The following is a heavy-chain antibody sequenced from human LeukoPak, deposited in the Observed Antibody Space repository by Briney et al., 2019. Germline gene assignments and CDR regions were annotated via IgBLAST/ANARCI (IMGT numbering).Heavy chain of an antibody. Sequence: SETLSLTCTVSGGSISSGDYYWSWIRQPPGKGLEWIGYIYYSGSTYYNPSLKSRGTISVDTSKNQFSLKLSSVTAADTAVYYCARACNYYDSSGYYEGVWFAPWGQGTLVTVSS. CDR1: GGSISSGDYY. CDR2: IYYSGST. CDR3: ARACNYYDSSGYYEGVWFAP. D-gene: IGHD3-22*01. V-gene: IGHV4-30-4*01. J-gene: IGHJ5*02.